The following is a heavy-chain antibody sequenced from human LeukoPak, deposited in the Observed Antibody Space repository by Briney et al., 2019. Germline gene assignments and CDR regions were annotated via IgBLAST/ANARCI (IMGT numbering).Heavy chain of an antibody. Sequence: GGSLRLSCAASGFTFSSHTMSWVRQAPGKGLEWVSGISGSGVNTYYANSVKGRFTISRDKFMNTLYLRMNSLRAEDTAVYYCARGRGLPVRPPNEGFLDYWGRGTLVTVSS. V-gene: IGHV3-23*01. CDR1: GFTFSSHT. D-gene: IGHD6-6*01. CDR3: ARGRGLPVRPPNEGFLDY. CDR2: ISGSGVNT. J-gene: IGHJ4*02.